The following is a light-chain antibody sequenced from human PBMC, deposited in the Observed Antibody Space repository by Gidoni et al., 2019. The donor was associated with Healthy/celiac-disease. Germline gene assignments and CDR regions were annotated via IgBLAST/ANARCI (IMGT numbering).Light chain of an antibody. J-gene: IGLJ2*01. CDR3: SSYAGSNNFVV. CDR2: EVS. V-gene: IGLV2-8*01. CDR1: SSYVGGYND. Sequence: QSALTQPPSASGSPGQSVTISCTGTSSYVGGYNDVSWYQQHPGKAPKLMIYEVSKRPSGVPDRFSGSKSGNTASLTVSGLQAEDEADYYCSSYAGSNNFVVFGGGTKLTVL.